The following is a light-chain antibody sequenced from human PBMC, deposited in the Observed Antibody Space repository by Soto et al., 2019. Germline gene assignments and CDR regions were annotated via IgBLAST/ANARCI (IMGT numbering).Light chain of an antibody. Sequence: DIQMTQSPSTLSGSVGDRVTITCRASQSISNWLAWYQQKPGKAPKLLIYKASSLESGVPSRFSGSGSGTEFTLTISSLQPDDFATYYCQQYNSISLLTFGGGTKVDIK. CDR1: QSISNW. V-gene: IGKV1-5*03. J-gene: IGKJ4*01. CDR3: QQYNSISLLT. CDR2: KAS.